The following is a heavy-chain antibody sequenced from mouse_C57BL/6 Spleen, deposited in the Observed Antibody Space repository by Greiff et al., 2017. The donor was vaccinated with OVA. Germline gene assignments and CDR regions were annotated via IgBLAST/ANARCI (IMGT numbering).Heavy chain of an antibody. Sequence: VQLQQSGAELAKPGASVKLSCKASGYTFTSYCMHWVKQRPGQGLEWIGYINPSSGYTKYNQKFKDKATLTADKSSSTAYMQLSSLTYEDSAVYYCARDYDDGYYAMDYWGQGTSVTVSA. D-gene: IGHD2-4*01. CDR1: GYTFTSYC. CDR2: INPSSGYT. CDR3: ARDYDDGYYAMDY. J-gene: IGHJ4*01. V-gene: IGHV1-7*01.